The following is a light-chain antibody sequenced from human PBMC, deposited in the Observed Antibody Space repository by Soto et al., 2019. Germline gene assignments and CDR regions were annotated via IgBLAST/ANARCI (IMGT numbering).Light chain of an antibody. CDR2: EVS. V-gene: IGLV2-8*01. J-gene: IGLJ3*02. Sequence: QSALTQPPSASGSPGQSVTISCTGTSSDVGGYNYVSWYQQHPGEAPKLMIYEVSKRPSGVPDRFSGSKSGNTASLTVSGLQAEDEADYYCSSYAGSIFWVFGGGTKVTVL. CDR1: SSDVGGYNY. CDR3: SSYAGSIFWV.